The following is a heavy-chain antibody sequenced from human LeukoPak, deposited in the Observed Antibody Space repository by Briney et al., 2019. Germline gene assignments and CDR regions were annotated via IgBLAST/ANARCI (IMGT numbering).Heavy chain of an antibody. Sequence: GGSLRLSCAASGFTFSSYTMSWVRQAPGKGLEWVSTITTSDGNTYYADSVKGRFTISRDNSKNTLYLQMNSLRAEDTAVYYCAKGMAAAGTRGTLYYYYGMDVWGQGTTVTVSS. D-gene: IGHD6-13*01. CDR2: ITTSDGNT. V-gene: IGHV3-23*01. CDR1: GFTFSSYT. CDR3: AKGMAAAGTRGTLYYYYGMDV. J-gene: IGHJ6*02.